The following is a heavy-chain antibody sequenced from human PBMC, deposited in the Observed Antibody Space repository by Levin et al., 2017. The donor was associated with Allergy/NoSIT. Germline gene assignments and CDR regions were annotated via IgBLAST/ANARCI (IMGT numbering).Heavy chain of an antibody. D-gene: IGHD3-9*01. V-gene: IGHV4-39*01. J-gene: IGHJ6*03. CDR2: IYYSGST. CDR1: GGSISSSSYY. Sequence: SETLSLTCTVSGGSISSSSYYWGWIRQPPGKGLEWIGSIYYSGSTYYNPSLKSRVTISVDTSKNQFSLKLSSVTAADTAVYYCARLHFDWEQKGDYYYYYMDVWGKGTTVTVSS. CDR3: ARLHFDWEQKGDYYYYYMDV.